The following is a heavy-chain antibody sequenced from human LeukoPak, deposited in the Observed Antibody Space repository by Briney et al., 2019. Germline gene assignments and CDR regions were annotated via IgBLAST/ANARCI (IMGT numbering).Heavy chain of an antibody. CDR3: VRSGVVLQTGFDF. CDR1: GGPIMTHPYY. V-gene: IGHV4-39*07. Sequence: SETLSLTCAVSGGPIMTHPYYWGWIRQPPGKGLEWLGSIFYDGITYYSPPLKSRVSVSADTSRNQFSLSLTSASAADTAVYYCVRSGVVLQTGFDFWGQGALVTVSS. J-gene: IGHJ4*02. D-gene: IGHD3-16*01. CDR2: IFYDGIT.